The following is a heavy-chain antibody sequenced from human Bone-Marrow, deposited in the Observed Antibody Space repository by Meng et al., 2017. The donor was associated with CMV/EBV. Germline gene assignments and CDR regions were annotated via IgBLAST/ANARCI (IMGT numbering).Heavy chain of an antibody. CDR2: IDNYGTIT. J-gene: IGHJ4*02. Sequence: EVELVESGGGFVQPGGSLRLSCAGSGFIFSNYWMHWVRQVPGGGLLWVSRIDNYGTITSYADSVKGRFTISRDNAKNTLYLQIDSLRVDDSAVYYCGRDLSGERDHWGQGTLVTVSS. CDR1: GFIFSNYW. CDR3: GRDLSGERDH. D-gene: IGHD1-26*01. V-gene: IGHV3-74*01.